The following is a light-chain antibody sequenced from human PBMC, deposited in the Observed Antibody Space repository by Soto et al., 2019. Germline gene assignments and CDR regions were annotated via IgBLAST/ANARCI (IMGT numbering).Light chain of an antibody. CDR1: SSDVGSYNL. J-gene: IGLJ1*01. Sequence: QSVLTQPASVSGSPGQSITIPCTGTSSDVGSYNLVSWYQQHPGKAPKLMIYEVSKRPSGVSNRFSGSKSGNTASLTISGLQAEDEADYYCCSYAASSTYVFGTGTKATVL. V-gene: IGLV2-23*02. CDR2: EVS. CDR3: CSYAASSTYV.